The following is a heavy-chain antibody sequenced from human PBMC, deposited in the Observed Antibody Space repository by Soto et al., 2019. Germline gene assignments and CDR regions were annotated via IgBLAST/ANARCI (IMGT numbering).Heavy chain of an antibody. Sequence: SVKVSCKASGVTFSCYAISWVRQAPGQGLEWMGGIIPIFGTANYAQKFQGRVTITADESTSTAYMELSSLRSEDTAVYYCASLGTGPREAFDIWGQGTMVTVSS. V-gene: IGHV1-69*13. CDR3: ASLGTGPREAFDI. CDR1: GVTFSCYA. D-gene: IGHD2-8*02. J-gene: IGHJ3*02. CDR2: IIPIFGTA.